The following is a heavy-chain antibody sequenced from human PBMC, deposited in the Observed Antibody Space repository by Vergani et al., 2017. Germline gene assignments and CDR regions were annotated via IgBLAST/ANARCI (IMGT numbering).Heavy chain of an antibody. J-gene: IGHJ4*02. CDR3: ARRITGTTISADFDY. D-gene: IGHD1-7*01. Sequence: QVQLVQSGAEVKKPGSSVKVSCKASGGTFSSYAISWVRQAPGQGLEWVGGIIPIFGTANYAQKFQGRVTITADESTSTAYMELSSLRSEDTAVYYCARRITGTTISADFDYWGQGTLVTVSS. CDR2: IIPIFGTA. V-gene: IGHV1-69*01. CDR1: GGTFSSYA.